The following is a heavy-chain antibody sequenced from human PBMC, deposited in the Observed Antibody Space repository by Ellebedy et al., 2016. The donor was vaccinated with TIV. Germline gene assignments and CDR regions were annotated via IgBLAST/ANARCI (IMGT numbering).Heavy chain of an antibody. Sequence: AASVKVSCKVSGYTLTELSMHWVRQAPGKGLEWMGGFDPEDGETIYAQKFQGRVTMTEDTSTDTAYMELSSLRSEDTAVYYCATVVGATEYYFDYWGQGTLVTVSS. CDR2: FDPEDGET. D-gene: IGHD1-26*01. J-gene: IGHJ4*02. CDR3: ATVVGATEYYFDY. CDR1: GYTLTELS. V-gene: IGHV1-24*01.